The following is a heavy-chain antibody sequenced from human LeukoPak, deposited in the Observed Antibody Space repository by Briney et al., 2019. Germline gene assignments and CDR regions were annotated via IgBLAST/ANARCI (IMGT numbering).Heavy chain of an antibody. Sequence: SETLSLTCTVSGGSISSYYWSWIRQPPEKGLEWIGYIYYSGSTNYNPSLKSRVTMSVDTSKNQFSLKLSSVTAADTAVYYCARGHYYDSSGYPDYWGQGTLVTVSS. D-gene: IGHD3-22*01. CDR2: IYYSGST. V-gene: IGHV4-59*12. CDR3: ARGHYYDSSGYPDY. J-gene: IGHJ4*02. CDR1: GGSISSYY.